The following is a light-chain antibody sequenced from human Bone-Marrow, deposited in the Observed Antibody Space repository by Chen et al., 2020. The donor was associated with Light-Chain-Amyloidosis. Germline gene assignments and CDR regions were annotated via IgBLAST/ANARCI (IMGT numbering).Light chain of an antibody. Sequence: QPALTQPASVSGSPGQPITIPCTGSSSDVGDFNYVSWYQRQPGKAPKLIISEVRNWPSGASTRFSGSNSGNTATLTISRVEAGDEADYYCQVWDRSSDRPVFGGGTKLTVL. J-gene: IGLJ3*02. CDR3: QVWDRSSDRPV. CDR2: EVR. V-gene: IGLV2-14*01. CDR1: SSDVGDFNY.